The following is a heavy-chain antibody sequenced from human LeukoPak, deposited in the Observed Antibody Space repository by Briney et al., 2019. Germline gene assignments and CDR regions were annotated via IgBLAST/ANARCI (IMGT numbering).Heavy chain of an antibody. CDR3: ARVRGPIFGVVRPAGRYYFDY. D-gene: IGHD3-3*01. Sequence: SETLSLTCTVSGGSISSYYWSWIRQPPGKGLERIGYIYYSGSTNYNPSLKSRVTISVDTSKNQFSLRLSSVTAADTAVYYCARVRGPIFGVVRPAGRYYFDYWGQGTLVTVSS. CDR2: IYYSGST. J-gene: IGHJ4*02. V-gene: IGHV4-59*01. CDR1: GGSISSYY.